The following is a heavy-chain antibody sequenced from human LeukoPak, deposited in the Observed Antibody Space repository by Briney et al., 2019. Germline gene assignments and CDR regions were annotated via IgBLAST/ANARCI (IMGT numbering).Heavy chain of an antibody. Sequence: SETLSLTCTVSGGSLSSGSYYWSWIRQPAGKGLEWIGRIYTSGSTNYNPSLKSRVTISVDTSKNQFSLKLSSVTAADTAVYYCARSSMGYSLLNWGQGTLVTVSS. CDR3: ARSSMGYSLLN. V-gene: IGHV4-61*02. D-gene: IGHD5-18*01. J-gene: IGHJ4*02. CDR2: IYTSGST. CDR1: GGSLSSGSYY.